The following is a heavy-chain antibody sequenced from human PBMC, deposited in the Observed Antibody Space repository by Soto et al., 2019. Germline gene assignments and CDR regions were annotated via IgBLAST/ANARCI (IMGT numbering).Heavy chain of an antibody. CDR3: ARLTSYSSGPAGWFDT. CDR1: GYSFTSYW. V-gene: IGHV5-51*01. D-gene: IGHD6-19*01. Sequence: GESLKISCKGSGYSFTSYWIGWVRQMPGKGLEWMGIIYPGDSDTRYSPSFQGQVTISADKSISTAYLQWSSLKASDTAMYYRARLTSYSSGPAGWFDTWGQGTLVTVSS. J-gene: IGHJ5*02. CDR2: IYPGDSDT.